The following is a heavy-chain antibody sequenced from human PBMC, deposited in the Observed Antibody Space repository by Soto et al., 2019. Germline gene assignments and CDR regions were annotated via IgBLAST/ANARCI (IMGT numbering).Heavy chain of an antibody. J-gene: IGHJ6*02. D-gene: IGHD2-21*02. CDR3: ARRYCASDNCPLFYYFVDL. Sequence: SVKVCGKXSGGTFNKFAVSWVRQAARQVFGWMGGIIPVFRSANYAQRFRGRITITADEYTSTVYLYLNDLRSDDTAVYYCARRYCASDNCPLFYYFVDLWGLGTTVTVSS. CDR2: IIPVFRSA. V-gene: IGHV1-69*13. CDR1: GGTFNKFA.